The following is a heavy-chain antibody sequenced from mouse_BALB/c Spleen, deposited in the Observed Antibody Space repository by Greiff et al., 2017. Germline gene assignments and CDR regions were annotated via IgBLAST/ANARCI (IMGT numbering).Heavy chain of an antibody. CDR2: ISDGGSYT. Sequence: EVKLVESGGGLVKPGGSLKLSCAASGFTFSDYYMYWVRQTPEKRLEWVATISDGGSYTYYPDSVKGRFTISRDNAKNNLYLQMSSLKSEDTAMYYCARESYDAGFDYWGQGTTLTVSS. CDR3: ARESYDAGFDY. CDR1: GFTFSDYY. J-gene: IGHJ2*01. V-gene: IGHV5-4*02. D-gene: IGHD2-12*01.